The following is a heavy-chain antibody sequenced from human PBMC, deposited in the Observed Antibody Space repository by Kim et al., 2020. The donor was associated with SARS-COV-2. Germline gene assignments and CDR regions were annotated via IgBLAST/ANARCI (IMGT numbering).Heavy chain of an antibody. V-gene: IGHV4-34*01. Sequence: SETLSLTCAVYGGSFSGYYWSWIRQPPGKGLEWIGEINHSGSTNYNPSLKSRVTISVDTSKNQFSLKLSSVTAADTAVYYCARGIGRGMVVAAKQYYYYGMDVWGQGTTVTVSS. D-gene: IGHD2-15*01. CDR3: ARGIGRGMVVAAKQYYYYGMDV. J-gene: IGHJ6*02. CDR2: INHSGST. CDR1: GGSFSGYY.